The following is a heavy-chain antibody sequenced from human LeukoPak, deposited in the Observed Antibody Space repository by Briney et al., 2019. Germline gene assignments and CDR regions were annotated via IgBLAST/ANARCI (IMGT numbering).Heavy chain of an antibody. Sequence: ASVKVSCKASGYTFTGYYMHWVRQAPGQGLEWMGRINPNSGGTNYAQKFQGRVTMTRDTSISTAYMELSRLRSDDTAVYYCARETTDYGGNGGNFDYWGQGTLVTVSS. V-gene: IGHV1-2*06. CDR3: ARETTDYGGNGGNFDY. J-gene: IGHJ4*02. CDR1: GYTFTGYY. CDR2: INPNSGGT. D-gene: IGHD4-23*01.